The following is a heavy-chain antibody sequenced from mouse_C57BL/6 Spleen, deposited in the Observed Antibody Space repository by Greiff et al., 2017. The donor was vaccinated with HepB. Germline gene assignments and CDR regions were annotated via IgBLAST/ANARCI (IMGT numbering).Heavy chain of an antibody. D-gene: IGHD1-1*01. V-gene: IGHV5-6*01. CDR1: GFTFSSYG. J-gene: IGHJ3*01. CDR2: ISSGGSYT. Sequence: DVQLVESGGDLVKPGGSLKLSCAASGFTFSSYGMSWVRQTPDKRLEWVATISSGGSYTYYPDSVKGRFTISRDNAKNTLYLQMSSLKSEDTAMYYCASPLLRGYWGQGTLVTVSA. CDR3: ASPLLRGY.